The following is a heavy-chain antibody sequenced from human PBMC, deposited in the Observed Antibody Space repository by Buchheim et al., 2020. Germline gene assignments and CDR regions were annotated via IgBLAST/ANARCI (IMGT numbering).Heavy chain of an antibody. CDR1: GGSISSSNW. J-gene: IGHJ6*02. D-gene: IGHD3-10*01. CDR2: ISHSGST. V-gene: IGHV4-4*02. CDR3: ARCYASGAYGMDV. Sequence: QVQLQESGPGLVKPSGTLSLTFAVPGGSISSSNWWIWVRQPPGEGLEWIGEISHSGSTNYNPSLTTRVTIPVDKSKNQFSLRRSSVTAEDTAVYYCARCYASGAYGMDVWGQGTT.